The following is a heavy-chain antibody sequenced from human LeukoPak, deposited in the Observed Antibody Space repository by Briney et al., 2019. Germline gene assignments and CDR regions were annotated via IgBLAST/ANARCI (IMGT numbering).Heavy chain of an antibody. V-gene: IGHV1-69*13. D-gene: IGHD3-22*01. J-gene: IGHJ3*02. Sequence: SVTVSFTASGGTFSIYAISWVRQAPGQGHEWMGGIIPIFGTANYAQKFQGRVTITADESTSTAYMELSSLRSEDTAVYYCARGDYDPAAFDIWGQGTMVTVSS. CDR1: GGTFSIYA. CDR3: ARGDYDPAAFDI. CDR2: IIPIFGTA.